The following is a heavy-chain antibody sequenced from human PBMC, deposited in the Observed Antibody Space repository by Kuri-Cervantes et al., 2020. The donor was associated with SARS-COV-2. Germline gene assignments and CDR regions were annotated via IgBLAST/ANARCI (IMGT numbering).Heavy chain of an antibody. V-gene: IGHV3-21*01. CDR3: ARDRRESGYFLYYYYYIDA. Sequence: GGSLRLSCAASGFTFSSYTMNWVRQAPGKGLEWIASISSSSRYMYYGDAVKGRFTISRDNAKNSLYLQMNSLRAEDTAVYYCARDRRESGYFLYYYYYIDAWGQGTTVTVSS. CDR1: GFTFSSYT. J-gene: IGHJ6*02. D-gene: IGHD3-3*01. CDR2: ISSSSRYM.